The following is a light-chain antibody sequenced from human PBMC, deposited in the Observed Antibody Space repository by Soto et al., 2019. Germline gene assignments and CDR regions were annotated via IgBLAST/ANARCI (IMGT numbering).Light chain of an antibody. Sequence: IQLTQSPSSLSASVGDRVTITCRASQGIGSFLAWYQQKPGKAPKLLIHAASTLQSGVPSRFSGSGSGTDFTLTISSLQPEDFATYYCQQYKTYWTFGPGTKVDIK. J-gene: IGKJ1*01. CDR1: QGIGSF. CDR3: QQYKTYWT. CDR2: AAS. V-gene: IGKV1-9*01.